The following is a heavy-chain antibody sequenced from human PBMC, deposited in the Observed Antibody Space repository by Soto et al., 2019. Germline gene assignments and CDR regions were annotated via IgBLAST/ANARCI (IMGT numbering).Heavy chain of an antibody. D-gene: IGHD1-26*01. V-gene: IGHV4-31*03. CDR2: IYYSGRT. CDR3: AGIYSGSPGGALRY. Sequence: QVQLQESGPGLVKPSQTLSLTCTVSGDSISSGGYYWSWIRQHPGKGLEWIGYIYYSGRTYYNLSLKSRVTISVDTSKKQFFLKLSSVTAADTAVYYCAGIYSGSPGGALRYWGQGTLVNVSS. CDR1: GDSISSGGYY. J-gene: IGHJ4*02.